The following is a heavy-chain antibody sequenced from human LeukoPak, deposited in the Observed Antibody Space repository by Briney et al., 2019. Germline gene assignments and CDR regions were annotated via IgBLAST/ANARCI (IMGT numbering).Heavy chain of an antibody. V-gene: IGHV3-23*01. CDR1: GFTFSSYA. CDR3: ASRQNTIYYMDI. J-gene: IGHJ6*03. CDR2: ISGSGGST. Sequence: GESLRLSCAASGFTFSSYAMSWVRQAPGKGLEWVSAISGSGGSTYYADSVKGRFTISRDNSKNTLYLQMNSLRAEDTAVYYCASRQNTIYYMDIWGKGTTVTVSS. D-gene: IGHD3-3*01.